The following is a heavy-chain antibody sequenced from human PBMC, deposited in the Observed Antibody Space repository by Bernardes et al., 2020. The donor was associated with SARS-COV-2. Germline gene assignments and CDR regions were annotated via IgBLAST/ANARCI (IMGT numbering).Heavy chain of an antibody. CDR2: IWYDGSNK. V-gene: IGHV3-33*06. Sequence: GGSLRLSCAASGFTFSSYGMHWVRQAPGKGLEWVAVIWYDGSNKYYADSVKGRFTISRDNSKNTLYLQMNSLRAEDTAVYYCAKVAQKAESDYWGQGTLVTVSS. J-gene: IGHJ4*02. CDR1: GFTFSSYG. CDR3: AKVAQKAESDY.